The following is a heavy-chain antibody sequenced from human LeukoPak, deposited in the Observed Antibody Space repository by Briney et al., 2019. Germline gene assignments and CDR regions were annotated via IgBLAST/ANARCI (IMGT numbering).Heavy chain of an antibody. CDR1: GFTLSSYG. CDR3: ATQEDVRVNVPRGLIVASPWFDP. Sequence: PGGSLRLSCAASGFTLSSYGMHWVRQAPGEGLGWVGSIYYSGSTYYNPSLKSRATISVDTPKNQFSLKLTSVTAADTAVYYCATQEDVRVNVPRGLIVASPWFDPWGQGTQVTVSS. CDR2: IYYSGST. J-gene: IGHJ5*02. V-gene: IGHV4-59*05. D-gene: IGHD3-10*01.